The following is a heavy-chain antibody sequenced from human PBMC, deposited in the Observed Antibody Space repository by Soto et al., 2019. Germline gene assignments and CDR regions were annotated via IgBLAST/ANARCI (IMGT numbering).Heavy chain of an antibody. V-gene: IGHV3-33*01. CDR2: IWYDGSNK. J-gene: IGHJ5*02. CDR1: GFTFSNYG. D-gene: IGHD4-17*01. Sequence: PGGSLRLSCAASGFTFSNYGMHWVRQAPGKGLEWVAFIWYDGSNKFYADSVKGRFTISRDKSKNTVFLQMNSLRAEDMAVYYCARDKNVGDHVRLDHWGQGTLVTVSS. CDR3: ARDKNVGDHVRLDH.